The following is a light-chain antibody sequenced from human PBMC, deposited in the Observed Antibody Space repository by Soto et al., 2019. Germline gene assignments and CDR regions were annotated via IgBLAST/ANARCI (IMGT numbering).Light chain of an antibody. CDR2: DVS. CDR1: SSDVGGYNY. CDR3: TSYTSSSTVV. J-gene: IGLJ2*01. Sequence: QSALTQPASVSGSPGQSITISCTGTSSDVGGYNYVSWYQQHPGKAPKLTIYDVSNRPSGVSNRFSGSKPGNTASLTISGLQAEDEADYYCTSYTSSSTVVFGGGTKLTVL. V-gene: IGLV2-14*01.